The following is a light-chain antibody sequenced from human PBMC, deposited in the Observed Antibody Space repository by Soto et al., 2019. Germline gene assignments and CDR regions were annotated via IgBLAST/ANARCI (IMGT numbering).Light chain of an antibody. J-gene: IGKJ4*01. CDR1: QSVSAY. CDR3: QQYSDWPLVT. V-gene: IGKV3-15*01. Sequence: EIVMTQSPATLSVSPGERVTLSCRASQSVSAYLAWYLQKPGQAPRLLIYGASTRAIGIPARFSGSGSGTEFTLTISSLQSEDSAVYHCQQYSDWPLVTFGGGTKVEI. CDR2: GAS.